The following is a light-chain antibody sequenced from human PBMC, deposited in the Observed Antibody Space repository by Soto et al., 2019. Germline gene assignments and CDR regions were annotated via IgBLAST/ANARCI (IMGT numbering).Light chain of an antibody. CDR1: SSDVGGYNF. CDR2: DVS. CDR3: SSYTSSSTLEV. Sequence: QSALTQPASVSGSPGQSFTISCTGTSSDVGGYNFVSWYQLHPGKAPKLMIYDVSNRPSGVSDRFSGSKSGNTASLTISGLQAEDEADYYCSSYTSSSTLEVFGGGTKVTVL. V-gene: IGLV2-14*01. J-gene: IGLJ2*01.